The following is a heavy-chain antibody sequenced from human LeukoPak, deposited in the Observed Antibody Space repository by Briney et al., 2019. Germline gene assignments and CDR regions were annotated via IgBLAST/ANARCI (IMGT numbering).Heavy chain of an antibody. CDR1: EVTFSSYA. CDR2: IIPMFGTT. Sequence: SVKVSCKASEVTFSSYAISWVRQAPGQGLEWMGGIIPMFGTTNYAQKFQGRVTITADESTSTAYVELSSLRSEDTAIYYCARDTVASLDYWGQRTLVTVSS. D-gene: IGHD6-19*01. J-gene: IGHJ4*02. CDR3: ARDTVASLDY. V-gene: IGHV1-69*13.